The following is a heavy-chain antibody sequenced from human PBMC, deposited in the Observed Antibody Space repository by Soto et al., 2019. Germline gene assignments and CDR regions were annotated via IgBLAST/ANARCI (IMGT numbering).Heavy chain of an antibody. CDR1: GFTFSSYA. V-gene: IGHV3-23*01. Sequence: PGGSLRLSCAASGFTFSSYAMSWVRQAPGKGLEWVSSISGRGGSTHFADSVKGRFIISRDNSKNTLFLQMNSLRAEDAAVYYCAKWSLSGNYYSSFDYWGQGTTVTVSS. CDR2: ISGRGGST. D-gene: IGHD3-10*01. J-gene: IGHJ4*02. CDR3: AKWSLSGNYYSSFDY.